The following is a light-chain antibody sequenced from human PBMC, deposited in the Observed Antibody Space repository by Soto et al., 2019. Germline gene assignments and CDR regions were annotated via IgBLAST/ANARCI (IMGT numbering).Light chain of an antibody. Sequence: DIQMTQSPSTLSASVGDRVSITCRASQSISSWLAWYQQKPGKAPKLLIYEASSLEGGVPSRFSGSGSGEEFTLTISSLQPDDLATYYCQQYTSNPLTFGGGTKVEIK. CDR1: QSISSW. J-gene: IGKJ4*01. V-gene: IGKV1-5*03. CDR2: EAS. CDR3: QQYTSNPLT.